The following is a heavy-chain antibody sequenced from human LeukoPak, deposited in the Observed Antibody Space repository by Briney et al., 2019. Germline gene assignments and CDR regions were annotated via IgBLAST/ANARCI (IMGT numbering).Heavy chain of an antibody. CDR1: GGSISSYY. CDR3: ARRSFRLDFYYYYYMDV. CDR2: IYYSGST. J-gene: IGHJ6*03. Sequence: SETLSPTCTVSGGSISSYYWSWIRQPPGKVLEWIGHIYYSGSTNYNPSLKSRVTISVDTSKNQFSLKLSSVTAADTAVYYCARRSFRLDFYYYYYMDVWGKGTTVTVSS. V-gene: IGHV4-59*01. D-gene: IGHD3-9*01.